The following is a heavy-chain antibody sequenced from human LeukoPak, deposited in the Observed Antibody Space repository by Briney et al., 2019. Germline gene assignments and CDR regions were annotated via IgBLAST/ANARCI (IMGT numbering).Heavy chain of an antibody. D-gene: IGHD1-1*01. J-gene: IGHJ5*02. CDR2: INHSGST. CDR3: ARHVTETGTTA. CDR1: GYSISSGYY. Sequence: PSETLSLTCTVSGYSISSGYYWSWIRQPPGKGLEWIGEINHSGSTNYNPSLKSRVTISVDTSKNQFSLKLSSVTAADTAVYYCARHVTETGTTAWGQGTLVTVSS. V-gene: IGHV4-38-2*02.